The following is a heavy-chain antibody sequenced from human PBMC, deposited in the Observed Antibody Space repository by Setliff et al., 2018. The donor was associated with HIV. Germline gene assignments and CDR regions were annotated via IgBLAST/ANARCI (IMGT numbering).Heavy chain of an antibody. CDR3: ATGGSVPGGNWLDT. J-gene: IGHJ5*02. D-gene: IGHD2-2*01. Sequence: ASVKVSCKASGYTFTSYYIYWVRQAPGQGLEWMGIINPTGGKTNYAQKFQGRVTMTRNTSISTAYMELSSLRSEDTAVYYCATGGSVPGGNWLDTWGQGTLVTVSS. CDR1: GYTFTSYY. V-gene: IGHV1-46*01. CDR2: INPTGGKT.